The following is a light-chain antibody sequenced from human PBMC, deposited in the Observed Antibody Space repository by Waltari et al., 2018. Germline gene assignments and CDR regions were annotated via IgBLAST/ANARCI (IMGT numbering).Light chain of an antibody. CDR2: DTN. CDR3: LLFYSGPRV. Sequence: QAVVTQEPSLTVSPGETVTPTCGYSTGAVTRGNQPNWFQQKPGQAPRTLVFDTNIKHSWTPARFSGSLLGGKAALTLSGAQPDDEAEYYCLLFYSGPRVFGGGTKLTVL. CDR1: TGAVTRGNQ. V-gene: IGLV7-46*01. J-gene: IGLJ2*01.